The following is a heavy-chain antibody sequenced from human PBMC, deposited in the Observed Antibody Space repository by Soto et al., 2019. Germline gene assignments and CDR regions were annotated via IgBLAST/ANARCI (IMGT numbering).Heavy chain of an antibody. CDR2: IHSSGTT. V-gene: IGHV4-39*01. CDR3: ARRTGTRVEY. D-gene: IGHD1-1*01. CDR1: SGSIRGTNYY. Sequence: QLQLQESGPGRVKPSETLSLTCTVSSGSIRGTNYYWGWIRQPPGKGLEWIGSIHSSGTTSYSPSLKRRVTISVDTSQSPFYLKLSSVTAADTTVYYCARRTGTRVEYWGQGILVNVSS. J-gene: IGHJ4*02.